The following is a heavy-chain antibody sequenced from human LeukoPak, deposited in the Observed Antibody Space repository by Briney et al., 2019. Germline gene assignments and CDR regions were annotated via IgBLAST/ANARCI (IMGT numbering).Heavy chain of an antibody. CDR1: GFIFSSYW. CDR3: ARGGGLDI. CDR2: IKQDGSEK. J-gene: IGHJ3*02. Sequence: GGSLRLSCAASGFIFSSYWMTWVRQAPGKGLGWVANIKQDGSEKYYVDSVKGRFTISRDNAKNSLYLQMNSLRAEDTAVYYCARGGGLDIWGQGTMVTVSS. V-gene: IGHV3-7*05.